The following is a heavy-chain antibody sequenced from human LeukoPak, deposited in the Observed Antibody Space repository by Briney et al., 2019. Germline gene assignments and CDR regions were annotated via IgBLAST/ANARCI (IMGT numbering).Heavy chain of an antibody. D-gene: IGHD3-22*01. V-gene: IGHV4-59*01. CDR2: TYYSGFT. CDR1: SGSSSSYY. CDR3: AGLGYDRSGYYSYFLED. Sequence: SETLSLTCTGSSGSSSSYYWSWIRQPPGKGLEWIGYTYYSGFTNYNHSLKSRLTISVDTSKNQFSLKLSSVTGAETAVYYWAGLGYDRSGYYSYFLEDGGQGTLVTVSS. J-gene: IGHJ4*02.